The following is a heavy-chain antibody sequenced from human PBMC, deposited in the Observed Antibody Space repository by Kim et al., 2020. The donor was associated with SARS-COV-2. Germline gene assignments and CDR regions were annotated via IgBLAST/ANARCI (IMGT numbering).Heavy chain of an antibody. CDR3: AKDRCSSTSCRGYFDC. J-gene: IGHJ4*02. V-gene: IGHV3-23*01. Sequence: SVKGRFTISRDNSKNTLYLQMNSLRAEDTAVYYCAKDRCSSTSCRGYFDCWGQGTLVTVSS. D-gene: IGHD2-2*01.